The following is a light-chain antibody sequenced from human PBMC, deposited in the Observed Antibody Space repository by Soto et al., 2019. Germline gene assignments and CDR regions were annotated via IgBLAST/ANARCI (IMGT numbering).Light chain of an antibody. Sequence: DIQMTQSPSSLSASVGDRVTITCRASQSISSYLNWYQQKPGKAPNLLIYDASRLQSGVPSRFSGSGSGTDFTLTISSLEPEDFAVYYCQQRSNWPPITFGQGTRLEIK. CDR3: QQRSNWPPIT. CDR1: QSISSY. V-gene: IGKV1-39*01. J-gene: IGKJ5*01. CDR2: DAS.